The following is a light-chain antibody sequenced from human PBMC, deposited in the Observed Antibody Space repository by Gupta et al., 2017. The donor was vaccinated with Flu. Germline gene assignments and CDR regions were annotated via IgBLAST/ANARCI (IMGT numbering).Light chain of an antibody. CDR2: DAS. Sequence: PATLSLSPGERAPLSCRASQSVSTYFAWYQQKPGQAPRLLIYDASKRATGIPARFSGSGSGTDFTLTISSLEPEDFAVYYCQQRSDWPITFGQGTRLET. CDR1: QSVSTY. V-gene: IGKV3-11*01. J-gene: IGKJ5*01. CDR3: QQRSDWPIT.